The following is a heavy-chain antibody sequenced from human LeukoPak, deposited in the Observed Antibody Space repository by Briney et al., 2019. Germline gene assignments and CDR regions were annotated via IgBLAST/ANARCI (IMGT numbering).Heavy chain of an antibody. J-gene: IGHJ4*02. CDR3: AREGYSGRYYFPFDY. D-gene: IGHD1-26*01. CDR2: MSSDGNNQ. V-gene: IGHV3-30-3*01. CDR1: GFTFSRYS. Sequence: GGSLRLSCAASGFTFSRYSMHWVRQAPGKGLEWVAVMSSDGNNQYYADSVKGRFTISRDSFNNTLYLQMNSLRDEDTAVFYCAREGYSGRYYFPFDYWGQGTLVTVSS.